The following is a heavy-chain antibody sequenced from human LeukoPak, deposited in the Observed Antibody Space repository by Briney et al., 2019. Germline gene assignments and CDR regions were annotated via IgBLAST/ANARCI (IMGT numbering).Heavy chain of an antibody. CDR1: GGSVSGGNYY. Sequence: SETLSLTCTVSGGSVSGGNYYCSWIRQSPGKGLEWIGYIHYSGSTVYNPSLKSRVTMSIDTSKNQFSLNLSSATAADTAVYYCTRTGSTGGYWGQGTLDTVSS. D-gene: IGHD1-7*01. J-gene: IGHJ4*02. CDR2: IHYSGST. V-gene: IGHV4-61*01. CDR3: TRTGSTGGY.